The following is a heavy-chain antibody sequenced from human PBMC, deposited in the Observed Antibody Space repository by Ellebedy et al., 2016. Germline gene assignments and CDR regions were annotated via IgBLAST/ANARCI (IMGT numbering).Heavy chain of an antibody. J-gene: IGHJ4*02. D-gene: IGHD3-22*01. Sequence: SETLSLXCAVYGGSFSGYYWSWIRQPPGKGLEWIGSIYYSGSTYYNPSLKSRVTISVDTSKNQFSLKLSSVTAADTAVYYCARQGRGYRFDYWGQGTLVTVSS. V-gene: IGHV4-34*01. CDR1: GGSFSGYY. CDR2: IYYSGST. CDR3: ARQGRGYRFDY.